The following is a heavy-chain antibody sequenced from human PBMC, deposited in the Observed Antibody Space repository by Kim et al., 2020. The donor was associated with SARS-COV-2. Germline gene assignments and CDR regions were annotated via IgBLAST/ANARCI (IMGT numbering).Heavy chain of an antibody. CDR3: AREAGYSYKQYFDL. J-gene: IGHJ2*01. V-gene: IGHV1-18*01. CDR2: ISAYNGNT. D-gene: IGHD5-18*01. Sequence: ASVKVSCKASDYTFISYAINWVRQAPGQGLEWMGWISAYNGNTNYAQNLQGRVTMTTDTSTSTAYMELKSLRSDDTAVYYCAREAGYSYKQYFDLWGRGT. CDR1: DYTFISYA.